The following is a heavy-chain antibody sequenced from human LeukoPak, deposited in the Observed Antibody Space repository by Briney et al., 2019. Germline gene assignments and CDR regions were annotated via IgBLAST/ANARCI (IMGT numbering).Heavy chain of an antibody. J-gene: IGHJ6*03. CDR3: ARDLYGSRFSYDYYMDV. CDR1: GFTFSSYS. D-gene: IGHD3-10*01. V-gene: IGHV3-21*01. Sequence: GGSLRLSCAASGFTFSSYSMNWVRQAPGKGLEWVSSISSSSSYIYYAESVKGRFTISRDNAKNSLYLQMNSLRAEDTAVYYCARDLYGSRFSYDYYMDVWGKGTTVTVSS. CDR2: ISSSSSYI.